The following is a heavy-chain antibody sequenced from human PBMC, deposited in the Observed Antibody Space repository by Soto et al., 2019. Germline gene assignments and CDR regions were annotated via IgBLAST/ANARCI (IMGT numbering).Heavy chain of an antibody. J-gene: IGHJ6*02. Sequence: GGSLRLSCAASGFTFSNYAMTWVRQAPGKGLEWVSALSGSGVSTYYADSVMGRFTISRDNSKNTLYLQMNSLRAEDTAVYYCGRDNRLTMSGKYYYAMDVWGQGTTVTVSS. CDR1: GFTFSNYA. CDR2: LSGSGVST. CDR3: GRDNRLTMSGKYYYAMDV. D-gene: IGHD1-1*01. V-gene: IGHV3-23*01.